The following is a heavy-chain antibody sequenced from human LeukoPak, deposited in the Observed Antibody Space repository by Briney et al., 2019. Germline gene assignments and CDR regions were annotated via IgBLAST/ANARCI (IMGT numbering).Heavy chain of an antibody. Sequence: GGSLRLSCAASGFTFSSYAMHWVRQAPGKGLEWVAVISYDGSNKYYADSVKGRFTISRDNSKNTLYLQMNSLRAEDTAVYYCARGATRLDYWGQGTLVTVSS. CDR3: ARGATRLDY. J-gene: IGHJ4*02. D-gene: IGHD1-26*01. CDR2: ISYDGSNK. CDR1: GFTFSSYA. V-gene: IGHV3-30-3*01.